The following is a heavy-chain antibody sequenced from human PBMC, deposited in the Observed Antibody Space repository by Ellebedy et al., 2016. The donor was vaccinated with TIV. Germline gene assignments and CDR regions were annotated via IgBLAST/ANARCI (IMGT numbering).Heavy chain of an antibody. Sequence: GESLKISCAASGFTCSPYAMSWVRQAPGKGLEWVSGIVGRGSQKCADFVKGRFTISRDNSKRTVDLQMNSLRAEDTAIYFCAKDRTPGDGYWVFDNWGQGTLVSVSS. J-gene: IGHJ4*02. CDR3: AKDRTPGDGYWVFDN. CDR1: GFTCSPYA. V-gene: IGHV3-23*01. CDR2: IVGRGS. D-gene: IGHD5-18*01.